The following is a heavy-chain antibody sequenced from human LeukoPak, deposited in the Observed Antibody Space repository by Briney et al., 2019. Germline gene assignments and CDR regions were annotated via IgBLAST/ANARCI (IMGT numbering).Heavy chain of an antibody. CDR1: GYSISSGYY. CDR3: AREGSSSWYEGSDAFDI. Sequence: SETLSLTCTVSGYSISSGYYWGWIRQPPGKGLEWIGSIYHSGSTYYNPSLKSRVTISVDTSKNQFSPKLSSVTAADTAVYYCAREGSSSWYEGSDAFDIWGQGTMVTVSS. V-gene: IGHV4-38-2*02. CDR2: IYHSGST. D-gene: IGHD6-13*01. J-gene: IGHJ3*02.